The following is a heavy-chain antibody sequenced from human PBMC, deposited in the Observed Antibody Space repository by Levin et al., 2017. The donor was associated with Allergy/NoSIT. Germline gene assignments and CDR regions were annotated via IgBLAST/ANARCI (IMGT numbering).Heavy chain of an antibody. V-gene: IGHV3-30*04. CDR1: GFTFSSYA. CDR3: ARDSGDCSSTSCSYAFDI. D-gene: IGHD2-2*01. CDR2: ISYDGSNK. J-gene: IGHJ3*02. Sequence: PGGSLRLSCAASGFTFSSYAMHWVRQAPGKGLEWVAVISYDGSNKYYADSVKGRFTISRDNSKNTLYLQMNSLRAEDTAVYYCARDSGDCSSTSCSYAFDIWGQGTMVTVSS.